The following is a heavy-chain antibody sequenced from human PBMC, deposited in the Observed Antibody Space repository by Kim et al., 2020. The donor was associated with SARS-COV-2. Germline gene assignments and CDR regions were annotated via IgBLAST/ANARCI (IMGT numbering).Heavy chain of an antibody. D-gene: IGHD4-17*01. Sequence: SETLSLTCTVSGGSISSSSYYWGWIRQPPGKGLEWIGSIYYSGSTYYNPSLKSRVTISVDTSKNQFSLKLSSVTAADTAVYYCARHSAPGTDYGGNSGFDYWGQGTLVTVSS. CDR1: GGSISSSSYY. J-gene: IGHJ4*02. V-gene: IGHV4-39*01. CDR3: ARHSAPGTDYGGNSGFDY. CDR2: IYYSGST.